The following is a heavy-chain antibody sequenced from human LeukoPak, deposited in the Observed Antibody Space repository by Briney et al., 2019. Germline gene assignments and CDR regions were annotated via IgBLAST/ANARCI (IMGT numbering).Heavy chain of an antibody. CDR2: ISSDGSST. D-gene: IGHD3-3*01. Sequence: TGGSLRLSCAASGFTFSSNWMHWVRQAPGKGLVWVSRISSDGSSTNYADSVRGRFTISRDNAKNTLYLQMNSLRAEDTAAYYCANYGSGYFYYWGQGTLVTVSS. CDR1: GFTFSSNW. CDR3: ANYGSGYFYY. V-gene: IGHV3-74*01. J-gene: IGHJ4*02.